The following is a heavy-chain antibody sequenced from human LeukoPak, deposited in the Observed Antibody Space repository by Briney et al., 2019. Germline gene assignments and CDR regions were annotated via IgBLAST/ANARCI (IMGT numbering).Heavy chain of an antibody. CDR3: AKVGWFGGWSMDV. J-gene: IGHJ6*02. D-gene: IGHD3-10*01. V-gene: IGHV3-23*01. Sequence: GGSLRLSCAASGFTFSSYAMSWVRQAPGKGLEWVSAISGSGGSTYYTDSVKGRFTISRDNSKNTLYLQMNSLRAEDTAVYYCAKVGWFGGWSMDVWGQGTTVTVSS. CDR1: GFTFSSYA. CDR2: ISGSGGST.